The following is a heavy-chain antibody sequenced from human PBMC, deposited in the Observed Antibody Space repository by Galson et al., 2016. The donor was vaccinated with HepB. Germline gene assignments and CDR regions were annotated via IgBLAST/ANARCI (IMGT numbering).Heavy chain of an antibody. V-gene: IGHV3-30-3*01. D-gene: IGHD4-11*01. J-gene: IGHJ4*02. Sequence: SLRLSCAASGLTFSSYAMNWVRQAPGKGLEWVALISKDGTNKYSTDSVKGRFTISRDNSGNTLYLQMNSLRAEDTAVYYCAHPRTPTTSYFDYWGQGTLVTVSS. CDR2: ISKDGTNK. CDR1: GLTFSSYA. CDR3: AHPRTPTTSYFDY.